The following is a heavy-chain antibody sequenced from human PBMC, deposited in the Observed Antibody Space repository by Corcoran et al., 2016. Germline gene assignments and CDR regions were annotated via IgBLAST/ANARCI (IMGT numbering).Heavy chain of an antibody. CDR3: AREKVCSGGSCYSGVYYYGMDV. D-gene: IGHD2-15*01. J-gene: IGHJ6*02. Sequence: EVQLVESGGGLVQPGGSLRLSCAASGFTFSSYWMHWVRQAPGKGLVWVSRINSDGSSTSYADSVKGRFTISRDNAKNTLYLQMNSLRAEDTAVYYCAREKVCSGGSCYSGVYYYGMDVWGQGTTVTVSS. CDR2: INSDGSST. CDR1: GFTFSSYW. V-gene: IGHV3-74*01.